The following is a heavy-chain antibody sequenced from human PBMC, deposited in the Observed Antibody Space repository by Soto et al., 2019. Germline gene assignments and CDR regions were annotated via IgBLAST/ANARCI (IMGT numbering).Heavy chain of an antibody. V-gene: IGHV3-23*01. Sequence: GGSLRLSCAASGFTFSNYAMSWVRLAPGKGLEWISNINGKGTFTYYADSVKGRFTISRDNSQNLLFLQMNSLRAEDTATYYCAKAPLTAWGQGTLVTVSS. D-gene: IGHD3-16*01. CDR2: INGKGTFT. J-gene: IGHJ4*02. CDR3: AKAPLTA. CDR1: GFTFSNYA.